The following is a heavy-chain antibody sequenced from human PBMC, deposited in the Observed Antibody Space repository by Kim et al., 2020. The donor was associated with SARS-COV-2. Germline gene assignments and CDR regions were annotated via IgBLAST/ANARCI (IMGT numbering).Heavy chain of an antibody. CDR3: ARGFYYYYGMDV. V-gene: IGHV1-8*01. Sequence: YAKKFQGRVTMTKNTSISTAYMELSRLRSEDTAVYYCARGFYYYYGMDVWGQGTTVTVSS. J-gene: IGHJ6*02.